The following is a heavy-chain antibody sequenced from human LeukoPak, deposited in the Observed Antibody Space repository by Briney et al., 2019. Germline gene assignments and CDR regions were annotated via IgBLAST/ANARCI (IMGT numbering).Heavy chain of an antibody. D-gene: IGHD6-13*01. Sequence: PGGSLRLSCAASGFTFSSYGMHWVRQAPGKGLEWVAVIWYDGSNEYYADSVKGRFTISRDNSKNTLYLQMNSLRAEDTAVYYCARRGRGAAAGIFDYWGQGTLVTVSS. J-gene: IGHJ4*02. CDR2: IWYDGSNE. CDR1: GFTFSSYG. V-gene: IGHV3-33*01. CDR3: ARRGRGAAAGIFDY.